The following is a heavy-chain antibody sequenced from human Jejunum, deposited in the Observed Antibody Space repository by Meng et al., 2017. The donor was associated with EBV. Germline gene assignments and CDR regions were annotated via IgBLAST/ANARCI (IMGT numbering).Heavy chain of an antibody. CDR1: GFTVSSTF. V-gene: IGHV3-53*01. CDR3: ARDHLEGGSGQYVDY. J-gene: IGHJ4*02. Sequence: DVALVGLEGGLIRLGGSLMHSVAASGFTVSSTFMSWVGQPPGKGLEWVSVIHRGGGTYYADSVKGRFTISRDNSKNTLYLQMNSLRAEDTAVYYCARDHLEGGSGQYVDYWGQGTLVTVSS. CDR2: IHRGGGT. D-gene: IGHD3-10*01.